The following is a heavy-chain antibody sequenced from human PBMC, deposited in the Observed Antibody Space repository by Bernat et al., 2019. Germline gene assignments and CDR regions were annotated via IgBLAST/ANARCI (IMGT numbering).Heavy chain of an antibody. J-gene: IGHJ4*02. Sequence: QVQLVQSGAEVKKPGASVKVPCKASGYTFTGYYMHWVRQAPGQGLEWMGRINPNSGGTNYAQKFQGRVTMTRDTSISTAYMELSRLRSDDTAVYYCARMVQGVIITGFDCWGQGTLVTVSS. CDR1: GYTFTGYY. D-gene: IGHD3-10*01. CDR3: ARMVQGVIITGFDC. CDR2: INPNSGGT. V-gene: IGHV1-2*06.